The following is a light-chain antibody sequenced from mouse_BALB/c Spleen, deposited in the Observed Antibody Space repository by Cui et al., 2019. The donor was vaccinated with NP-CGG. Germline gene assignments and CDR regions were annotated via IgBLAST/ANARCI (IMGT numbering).Light chain of an antibody. V-gene: IGLV1*01. CDR2: GTN. J-gene: IGLJ1*01. Sequence: AVVTHVSALTTSPGETVTLTCRSRTGAVTISNYAKWVQEKPDHLFTGLIGGTNNRAPGVPARFSGSLIGDKAALTITGAQTEDESIYFCALWYSNHWVFGGGTKLTVL. CDR3: ALWYSNHWV. CDR1: TGAVTISNY.